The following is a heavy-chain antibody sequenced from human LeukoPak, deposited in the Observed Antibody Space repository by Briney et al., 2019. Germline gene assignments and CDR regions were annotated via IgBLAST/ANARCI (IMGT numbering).Heavy chain of an antibody. J-gene: IGHJ3*02. CDR1: GFTFSSYA. D-gene: IGHD3-3*01. Sequence: GGSLRLSCAASGFTFSSYAMSWVRQAPGKGLEWVLAISGSGGSTYYADSVKGRFTISRDNAKNSLYLQMNSLRAEDTAVYYCAREAGIRFLEWLLPHDAFDIWGQGTMVTVSS. CDR2: ISGSGGST. V-gene: IGHV3-23*01. CDR3: AREAGIRFLEWLLPHDAFDI.